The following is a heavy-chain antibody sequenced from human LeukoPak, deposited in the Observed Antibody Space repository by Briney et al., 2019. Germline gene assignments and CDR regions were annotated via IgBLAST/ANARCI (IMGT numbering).Heavy chain of an antibody. J-gene: IGHJ6*02. CDR1: GGTFSSYA. Sequence: SVKVSCKASGGTFSSYAISWVRQAPGQGLEWMGRIIPILGIANYAQKFQGRVTITADKSTSTAYMELSSLRSEDTAVYYCARNPGAVVVPAAIENYYYYYGMDVWGQGTTVTVSS. D-gene: IGHD2-2*01. CDR3: ARNPGAVVVPAAIENYYYYYGMDV. CDR2: IIPILGIA. V-gene: IGHV1-69*04.